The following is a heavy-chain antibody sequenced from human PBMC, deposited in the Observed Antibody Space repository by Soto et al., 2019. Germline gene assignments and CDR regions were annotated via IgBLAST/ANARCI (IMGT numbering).Heavy chain of an antibody. CDR1: GGTFSSYA. Sequence: QVQLVQSGAEVKKPGSSVKVSCKSSGGTFSSYAISWVRQAPGQGLEWMGGIIPIFGTANYAQKFQGRVTITGDESTRTAYMELSSLRSEDTGVYYCSREADYDSSGYYYFYWGQGTLVTVSS. D-gene: IGHD3-22*01. J-gene: IGHJ4*02. V-gene: IGHV1-69*01. CDR3: SREADYDSSGYYYFY. CDR2: IIPIFGTA.